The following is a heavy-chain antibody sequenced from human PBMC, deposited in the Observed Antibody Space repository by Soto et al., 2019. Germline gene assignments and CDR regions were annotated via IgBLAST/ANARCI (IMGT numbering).Heavy chain of an antibody. CDR2: INPSGGST. CDR1: GYTFTSYY. D-gene: IGHD2-2*01. J-gene: IGHJ3*02. Sequence: GVSVKVSCKASGYTFTSYYMHWVRQAPGQGLEWMGIINPSGGSTSYAQKFQGRVTMTRDTPTSTVYMELSSLRSEDTAVYYCAREGGYCSSTSCYWPFDIWGQGTMVTV. CDR3: AREGGYCSSTSCYWPFDI. V-gene: IGHV1-46*03.